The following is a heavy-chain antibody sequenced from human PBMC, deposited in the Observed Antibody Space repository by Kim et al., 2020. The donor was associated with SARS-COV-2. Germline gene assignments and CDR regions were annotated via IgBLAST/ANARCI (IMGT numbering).Heavy chain of an antibody. D-gene: IGHD6-25*01. Sequence: ASVKVSCKASGYTFTSYDINWVRQATGQGLEWMGWMNPNTGNPSYAQNFPGRVALTRDTSISTAYLQLSSLKSEDTAVYYCARVASSGMDRNYGIDMWG. V-gene: IGHV1-8*02. CDR1: GYTFTSYD. CDR2: MNPNTGNP. CDR3: ARVASSGMDRNYGIDM. J-gene: IGHJ3*02.